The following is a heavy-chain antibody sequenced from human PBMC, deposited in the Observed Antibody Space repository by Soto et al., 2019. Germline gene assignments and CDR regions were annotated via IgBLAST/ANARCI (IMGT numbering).Heavy chain of an antibody. J-gene: IGHJ6*02. CDR2: IGSAGDT. D-gene: IGHD6-6*01. V-gene: IGHV3-13*01. Sequence: PWWSLRLSCSASVFSFSNYDMHWLRQATGKGLEWVSAIGSAGDTYYSGSVKGRFTISRERAKNSLYLQMNSLRAGDTAVYYCARDRSFRYSTSSAYYYYGMDVWGQGTTVTVSS. CDR3: ARDRSFRYSTSSAYYYYGMDV. CDR1: VFSFSNYD.